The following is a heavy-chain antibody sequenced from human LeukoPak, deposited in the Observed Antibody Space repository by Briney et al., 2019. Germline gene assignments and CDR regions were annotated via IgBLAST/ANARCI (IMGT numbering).Heavy chain of an antibody. CDR2: IIPIFGTA. J-gene: IGHJ5*02. D-gene: IGHD3-10*01. CDR1: GGTFSSYA. Sequence: GSSVKVSCKASGGTFSSYAISWVRQAPGQGLEWMGRIIPIFGTANYAQKFQGRVTITTDESTSTAYMELSSLRSEDTAVYYCARVITMVRGVIKYWFDPWGQGTLVTVSS. CDR3: ARVITMVRGVIKYWFDP. V-gene: IGHV1-69*05.